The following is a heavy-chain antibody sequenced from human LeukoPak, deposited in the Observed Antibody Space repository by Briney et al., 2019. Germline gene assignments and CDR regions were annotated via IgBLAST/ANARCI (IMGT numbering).Heavy chain of an antibody. CDR3: ARDLSSSGTYFFDY. CDR1: GFTFSSYS. V-gene: IGHV3-21*01. Sequence: RGSPRHSCAASGFTFSSYSMNWVPQAPGKGPGWVSSISSSSSYIHYADSVKSPFTISRDNAKNSLYLQMNSLRAEDRAVYYCARDLSSSGTYFFDYWGQGTLVTVSS. D-gene: IGHD6-13*01. CDR2: ISSSSSYI. J-gene: IGHJ4*02.